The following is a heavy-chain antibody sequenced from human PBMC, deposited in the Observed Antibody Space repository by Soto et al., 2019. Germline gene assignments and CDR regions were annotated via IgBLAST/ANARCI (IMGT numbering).Heavy chain of an antibody. J-gene: IGHJ4*01. CDR2: ISPYNGDR. CDR3: ASARSYVRHRQDDY. D-gene: IGHD3-10*02. Sequence: QAQVAQSGAETKKPGASVKVSCKSSGYTFRTYGISWVRQAPGQGLEWIGWISPYNGDRRFAQKFQDRVTMSTYTATRTCYMELRSLRSQYTSVYYCASARSYVRHRQDDYGGQGAQVTVS. CDR1: GYTFRTYG. V-gene: IGHV1-18*04.